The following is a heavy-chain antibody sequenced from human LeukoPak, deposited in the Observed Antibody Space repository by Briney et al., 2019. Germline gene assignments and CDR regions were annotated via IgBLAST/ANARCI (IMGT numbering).Heavy chain of an antibody. CDR3: ARADHRGYTFYHYYGMDV. CDR2: IDHSGST. J-gene: IGHJ6*02. CDR1: GGSFSAYY. V-gene: IGHV4-34*01. D-gene: IGHD5-12*01. Sequence: SETLSLTCAVYGGSFSAYYWRWTWVRQPPGKGLEWIGEIDHSGSTDYNPSLKSRVTTSVDTSKNQFSLKLTSMTAADTAVYYCARADHRGYTFYHYYGMDVWGQGTTVTVSS.